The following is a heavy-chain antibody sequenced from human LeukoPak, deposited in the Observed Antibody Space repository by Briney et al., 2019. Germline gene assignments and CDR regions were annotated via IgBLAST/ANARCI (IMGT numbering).Heavy chain of an antibody. J-gene: IGHJ4*02. CDR3: ATLVRGSNSHYPY. CDR2: TNPNTGDT. V-gene: IGHV1-2*02. CDR1: GYPFTDYY. Sequence: ASVRVSCKASGYPFTDYYMHWIRQARGQGLEWMGWTNPNTGDTNYPQKFQGRVTMTTDTSISTAYMDLSRLSSDDTAVYYCATLVRGSNSHYPYWGQGTLVTVAS. D-gene: IGHD3-10*01.